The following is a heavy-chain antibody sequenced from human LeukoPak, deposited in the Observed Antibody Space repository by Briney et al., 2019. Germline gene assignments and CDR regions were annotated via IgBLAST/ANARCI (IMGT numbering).Heavy chain of an antibody. CDR2: MNPNSGNT. Sequence: ASVKVSCKASGYTFTSYDINWVRQAPGQGLEWMGWMNPNSGNTGYAQKFQGRVTITRNTSISTAYMQLSSLRSEDTAVYYCARGGYSYGYGYYYYYYMDVWGKGTTVTVSS. CDR1: GYTFTSYD. J-gene: IGHJ6*03. V-gene: IGHV1-8*03. D-gene: IGHD5-18*01. CDR3: ARGGYSYGYGYYYYYYMDV.